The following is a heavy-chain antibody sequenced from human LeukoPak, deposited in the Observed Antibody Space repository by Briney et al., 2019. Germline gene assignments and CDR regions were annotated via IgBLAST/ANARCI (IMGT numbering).Heavy chain of an antibody. V-gene: IGHV1-2*02. D-gene: IGHD3-22*01. CDR1: GYTFTGYY. CDR2: INPNSGGT. CDR3: ARTLVLLYYDSSGYHDY. J-gene: IGHJ4*02. Sequence: ASVKVSCKASGYTFTGYYMHWVRQAPGQGLEWMGWINPNSGGTNYAQKFQGRVTMTRDMSISTAYMELSRLRSDDTAVYYCARTLVLLYYDSSGYHDYWGQGTLVTVSS.